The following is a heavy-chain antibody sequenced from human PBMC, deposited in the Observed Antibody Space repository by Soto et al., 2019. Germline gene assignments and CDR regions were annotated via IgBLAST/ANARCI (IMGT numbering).Heavy chain of an antibody. Sequence: SETLSLTCTVSGGSISSYYWSWIRQPPGKGLEWIGYIYYSGSTNYNPSLKRRVTTSVDTSKNQFSLKLSSLTASDTAVYYCARDNGYSYGYTLDHWGQGTLVTVS. D-gene: IGHD5-18*01. V-gene: IGHV4-59*01. CDR3: ARDNGYSYGYTLDH. CDR1: GGSISSYY. J-gene: IGHJ4*02. CDR2: IYYSGST.